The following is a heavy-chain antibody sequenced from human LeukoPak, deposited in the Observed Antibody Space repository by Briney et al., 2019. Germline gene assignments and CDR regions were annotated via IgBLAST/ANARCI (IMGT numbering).Heavy chain of an antibody. CDR3: ARHVRLLEWLSSYYFDY. D-gene: IGHD3-3*01. CDR2: IYYSGST. V-gene: IGHV4-39*01. CDR1: GGSISSSSYY. J-gene: IGHJ4*02. Sequence: EPSETLSLTCTVSGGSISSSSYYWGWIRQPPGKWLEWIGSIYYSGSTYYNPSLKSRVTISVDTSKSQFSLRLTSVTAADTAVYYCARHVRLLEWLSSYYFDYWGQGTLVTVSS.